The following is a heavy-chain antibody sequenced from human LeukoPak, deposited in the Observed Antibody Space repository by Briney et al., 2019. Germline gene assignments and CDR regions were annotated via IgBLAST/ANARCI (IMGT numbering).Heavy chain of an antibody. D-gene: IGHD1-26*01. CDR3: APSGTSYSDYYYFDY. CDR2: INPNSGDT. Sequence: ASVQVSCKTSGYTFTGYYIHWVRQAPGQGLEWMGWINPNSGDTNYAQKFQGRVSMTRDTSISTAYMELGRLGSDDTAVYYCAPSGTSYSDYYYFDYWGQGTLVTVSS. CDR1: GYTFTGYY. J-gene: IGHJ4*02. V-gene: IGHV1-2*02.